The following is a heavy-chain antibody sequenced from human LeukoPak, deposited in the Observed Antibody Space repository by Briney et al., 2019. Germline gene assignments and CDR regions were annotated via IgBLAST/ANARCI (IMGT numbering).Heavy chain of an antibody. CDR3: AREAASFGTSLGYMDV. Sequence: ASVKVSCKASGYTFIDNYIHWVRQAPGQGLEWMGWINPHNGGTKYALKFQGRVTMTSDRSTTTVYMEVTRLSSDDTAVFYCAREAASFGTSLGYMDVWGKGTTVTVSS. D-gene: IGHD2-15*01. J-gene: IGHJ6*03. V-gene: IGHV1-2*02. CDR1: GYTFIDNY. CDR2: INPHNGGT.